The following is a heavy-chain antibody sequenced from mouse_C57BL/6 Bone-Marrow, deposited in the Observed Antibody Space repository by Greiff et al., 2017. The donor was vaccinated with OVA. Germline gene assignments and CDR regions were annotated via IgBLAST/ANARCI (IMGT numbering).Heavy chain of an antibody. CDR2: IYPGSGST. V-gene: IGHV1-55*01. J-gene: IGHJ4*01. CDR3: ASNYGSPYAMDY. D-gene: IGHD1-1*01. CDR1: GYTFTSYW. Sequence: QVQLQQPGAELVKPGASVKMSCKASGYTFTSYWITWVKQRPGQGLEWNGDIYPGSGSTNYNEKFKSKATLTVDTSSSTAYMQLSSLTSEDSAVYYCASNYGSPYAMDYWGQGTSVTVSS.